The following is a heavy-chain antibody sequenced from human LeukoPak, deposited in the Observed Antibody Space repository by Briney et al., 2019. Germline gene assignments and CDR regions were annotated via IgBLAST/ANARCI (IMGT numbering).Heavy chain of an antibody. V-gene: IGHV1-18*01. D-gene: IGHD6-19*01. CDR2: IRTYNGNT. J-gene: IGHJ5*02. Sequence: ASVKVSCKASGYTFTSYGISWVRQAPGQGLEWMGWIRTYNGNTNYAQKLQGRVTMTTDTSTSTAYMELRSLRFDDTAVYYCARDLSQSSVAGPNWFDPWGQGTLVTVSS. CDR3: ARDLSQSSVAGPNWFDP. CDR1: GYTFTSYG.